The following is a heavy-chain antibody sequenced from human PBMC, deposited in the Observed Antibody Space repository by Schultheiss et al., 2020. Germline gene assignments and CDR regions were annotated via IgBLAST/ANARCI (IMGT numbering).Heavy chain of an antibody. CDR1: GGSISSSNW. Sequence: SETLSLTCAVSGGSISSSNWWSWVRQPPGKGLEWIGYIYYSGSTNYNPSLKSRVTISVDTSKNQFSLKLSSVTAADTAVYYCAREVRGGFFDWLLSNIVATVTPIDYWGHGTRVTGSS. V-gene: IGHV4-4*02. J-gene: IGHJ4*01. D-gene: IGHD3-9*01. CDR2: IYYSGST. CDR3: AREVRGGFFDWLLSNIVATVTPIDY.